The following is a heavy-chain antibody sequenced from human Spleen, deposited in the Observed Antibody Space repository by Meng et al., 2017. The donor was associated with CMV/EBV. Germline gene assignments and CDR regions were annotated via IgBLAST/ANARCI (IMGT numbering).Heavy chain of an antibody. CDR1: SFSGYY. CDR3: ARGGYVAAAGTTTYWYFDL. D-gene: IGHD6-13*01. V-gene: IGHV4-34*01. J-gene: IGHJ2*01. CDR2: INHSGST. Sequence: SFSGYYWSWTRQPPGKGLEWIGEINHSGSTNYNPSLKSRVTISVDTSKNQFSLKLSSVTAADTAVYYCARGGYVAAAGTTTYWYFDLWGRGTLVTVSS.